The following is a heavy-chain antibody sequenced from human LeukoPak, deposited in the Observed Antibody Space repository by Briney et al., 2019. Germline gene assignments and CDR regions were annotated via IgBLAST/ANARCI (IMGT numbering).Heavy chain of an antibody. CDR3: ARVSGSGRYDAFYI. J-gene: IGHJ3*02. CDR1: GYTFTNHA. CDR2: ISGYNGNT. D-gene: IGHD3-10*01. V-gene: IGHV1-18*01. Sequence: GASVKVSCKASGYTFTNHAISWVRQAPGQGLEWMGWISGYNGNTNYAQKLQGRVIMTTDTSTSTAYMEPRSLRSDDTAVYYCARVSGSGRYDAFYIWGQGTMVTVSS.